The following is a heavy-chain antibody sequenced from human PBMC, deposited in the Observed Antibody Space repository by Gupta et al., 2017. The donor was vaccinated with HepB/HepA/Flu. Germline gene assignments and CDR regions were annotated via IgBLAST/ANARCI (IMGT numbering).Heavy chain of an antibody. V-gene: IGHV3-23*01. CDR2: LSGNGLST. CDR3: AKHPGSYGPYDAFDS. J-gene: IGHJ3*02. Sequence: EVQLLESGGGLVQPGGSLILSCAASGFTFSSFAMSWVRQAPGKGLEWGSDLSGNGLSTDYADPGKGGFTISRDNFKNTLYLQMNSLRAEETAVYYCAKHPGSYGPYDAFDSGGQGTLVTVSS. CDR1: GFTFSSFA. D-gene: IGHD1-26*01.